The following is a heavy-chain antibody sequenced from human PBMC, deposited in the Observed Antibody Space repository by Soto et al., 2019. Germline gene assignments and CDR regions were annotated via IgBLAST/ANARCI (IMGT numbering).Heavy chain of an antibody. Sequence: SETLSLTCTVSGGYISSYYWSCIRQPPGKGLEWIVYIYYSGSSNYNPSLKSRVTISVDTSKNQFSLKLSSVTAADTAVYYCARASGSGSYYPDYCGQGTLVTVSS. CDR3: ARASGSGSYYPDY. J-gene: IGHJ4*02. CDR2: IYYSGSS. V-gene: IGHV4-59*01. CDR1: GGYISSYY. D-gene: IGHD3-10*01.